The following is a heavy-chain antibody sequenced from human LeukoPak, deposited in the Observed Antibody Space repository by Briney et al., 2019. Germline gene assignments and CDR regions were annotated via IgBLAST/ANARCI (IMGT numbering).Heavy chain of an antibody. D-gene: IGHD2-15*01. CDR1: GYTFTSYG. V-gene: IGHV1-18*01. CDR2: ISAYNGNT. Sequence: ASVKVSCKASGYTFTSYGISWVRQAPGQGLEWMGWISAYNGNTNYAQKLQGRVTMTTDTSTSTAYMGLRSLRSDDTAVYYCARYNGYCSGGSCYSLDYWGQGTLVTVSS. CDR3: ARYNGYCSGGSCYSLDY. J-gene: IGHJ4*02.